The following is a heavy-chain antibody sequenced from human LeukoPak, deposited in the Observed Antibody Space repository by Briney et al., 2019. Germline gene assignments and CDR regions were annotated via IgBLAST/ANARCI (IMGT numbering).Heavy chain of an antibody. CDR3: AKDRLMVYYGSGSYYGSQNWFDP. Sequence: GGSLRLSCAASGFTFGSYGMHWVRQAPGKGLEWVAFIRYDGGNKYYADSVKGRFTISRDNSKNTLYLQMNSRRAEDTAVYYCAKDRLMVYYGSGSYYGSQNWFDPWGQGTLVTVSP. J-gene: IGHJ5*02. D-gene: IGHD3-10*01. V-gene: IGHV3-30*02. CDR1: GFTFGSYG. CDR2: IRYDGGNK.